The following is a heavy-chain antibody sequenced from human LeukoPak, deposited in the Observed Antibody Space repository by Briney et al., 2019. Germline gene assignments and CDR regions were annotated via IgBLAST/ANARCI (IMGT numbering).Heavy chain of an antibody. CDR2: IRYDGSNK. V-gene: IGHV3-30*02. D-gene: IGHD4/OR15-4a*01. Sequence: GGSLRLSCAASGFTFSSYGMHWVRQAPGKGLEWVAFIRYDGSNKYYADSVKGRFTISRDNSKSTLYLQMNSLRAEDTAVYYCANGATPGWHFDLWGRGTLVTVSS. J-gene: IGHJ2*01. CDR1: GFTFSSYG. CDR3: ANGATPGWHFDL.